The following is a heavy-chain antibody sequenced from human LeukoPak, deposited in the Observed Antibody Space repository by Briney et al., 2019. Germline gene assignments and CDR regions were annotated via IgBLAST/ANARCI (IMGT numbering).Heavy chain of an antibody. D-gene: IGHD3-22*01. J-gene: IGHJ3*02. V-gene: IGHV3-21*01. CDR1: GFTFSSYS. CDR3: AREGGRSGYYYDSSGHFDI. CDR2: ISSSSSYI. Sequence: GGSLRLSCAASGFTFSSYSMNWVRQAPGKGLEWVSSISSSSSYIYYADSVKGRFTISRDNAKNSLYLQMSSLRAEDTAVYYCAREGGRSGYYYDSSGHFDIWGQGTMVTVSS.